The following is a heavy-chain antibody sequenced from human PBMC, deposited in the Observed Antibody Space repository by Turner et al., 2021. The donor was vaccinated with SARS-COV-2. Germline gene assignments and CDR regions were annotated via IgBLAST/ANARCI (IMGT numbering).Heavy chain of an antibody. Sequence: QLQLQESGPGLVKPSETLSLTCTVSGGSISSSSHYWGWIRQPPGRGLEWIGHIYYSGSNYDNPSLKSRVTISVDTSKNQFSLKLSSVTAADTAVYYCARHSPELRGDFFDYWGQGTLVTVSS. D-gene: IGHD1-26*01. V-gene: IGHV4-39*01. CDR2: IYYSGSN. CDR3: ARHSPELRGDFFDY. J-gene: IGHJ4*02. CDR1: GGSISSSSHY.